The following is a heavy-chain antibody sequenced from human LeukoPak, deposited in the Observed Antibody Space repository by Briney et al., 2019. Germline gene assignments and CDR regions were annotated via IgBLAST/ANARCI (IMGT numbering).Heavy chain of an antibody. J-gene: IGHJ3*02. V-gene: IGHV4-4*02. Sequence: SETLSLTCAVSGGSISSSNWWSWVRQPPGKGLEWIGEIYHSGSTNYNPSLKSRVTISVDKSKNQFSLKLSSVTAADTAVYYCARPGAYYDSSGYRGAFDIWGQGTMVTVSS. CDR2: IYHSGST. CDR3: ARPGAYYDSSGYRGAFDI. CDR1: GGSISSSNW. D-gene: IGHD3-22*01.